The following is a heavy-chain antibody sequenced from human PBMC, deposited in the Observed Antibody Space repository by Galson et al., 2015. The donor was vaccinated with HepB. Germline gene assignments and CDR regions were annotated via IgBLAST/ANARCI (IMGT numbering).Heavy chain of an antibody. V-gene: IGHV3-21*01. D-gene: IGHD3-10*01. Sequence: SLRLSCAASGFTFSSYSMNWVRQAPGKGLEWVSSISSSNSYIYYADSVKGRFTISRDDAKNSLYLQMNSLRAEDTAVYYCARANSPLWFGELSLSEALGYWGQGTLVTVSS. J-gene: IGHJ4*02. CDR2: ISSSNSYI. CDR3: ARANSPLWFGELSLSEALGY. CDR1: GFTFSSYS.